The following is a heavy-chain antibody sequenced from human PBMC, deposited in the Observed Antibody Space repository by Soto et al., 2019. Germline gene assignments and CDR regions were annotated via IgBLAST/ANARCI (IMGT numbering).Heavy chain of an antibody. Sequence: SGPTLVNPTQTLTLTCTFSGFSLSTSGMCVSWIRQPPGKALEWLALIDWDDDKYYSTSLKTRLTISKDTSKNQVVLTMTNMDPVDTATYYCARSPPGYSSSWYGYGMDVWGQGTTVTVSS. D-gene: IGHD6-13*01. CDR2: IDWDDDK. V-gene: IGHV2-70*01. J-gene: IGHJ6*02. CDR3: ARSPPGYSSSWYGYGMDV. CDR1: GFSLSTSGMC.